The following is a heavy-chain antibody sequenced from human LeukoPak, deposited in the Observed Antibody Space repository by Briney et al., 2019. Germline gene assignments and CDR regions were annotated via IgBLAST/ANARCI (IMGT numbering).Heavy chain of an antibody. D-gene: IGHD2-8*01. CDR2: ISSSSSTI. J-gene: IGHJ6*03. V-gene: IGHV3-48*01. CDR3: ARNNGVQDYYYYYMDV. CDR1: GFTFSSYS. Sequence: GGSLRLSCAASGFTFSSYSMNWVRQAPGKGLEWVSYISSSSSTIYYADSVKGRFTISRDNSKNTLYLQMNSLRAEDTAVYYCARNNGVQDYYYYYMDVWGKGTTVTVSS.